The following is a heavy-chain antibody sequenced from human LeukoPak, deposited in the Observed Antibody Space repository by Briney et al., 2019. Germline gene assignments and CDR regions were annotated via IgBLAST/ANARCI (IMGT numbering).Heavy chain of an antibody. D-gene: IGHD6-19*01. CDR1: GGSISSYY. V-gene: IGHV4-59*01. J-gene: IGHJ6*02. CDR2: IYYNGST. Sequence: PSETLSLTCTVSGGSISSYYWSWIRQPPGKGLEWIGYIYYNGSTNYNPSLKSRVTISVDTSKNQFSLKLSSVTAADTAVYYCARVAARIAVAGTAPRDYYGMDVWGQGTTVTVSS. CDR3: ARVAARIAVAGTAPRDYYGMDV.